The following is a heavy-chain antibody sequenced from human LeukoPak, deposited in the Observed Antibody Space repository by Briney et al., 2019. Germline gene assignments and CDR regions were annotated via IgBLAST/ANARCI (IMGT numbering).Heavy chain of an antibody. V-gene: IGHV4-59*01. J-gene: IGHJ4*02. D-gene: IGHD3-10*01. CDR1: GGSISSYY. Sequence: PSETLSLTCTVSGGSISSYYWSWIRQPPGKGLEWIGYIYYSGSTNYNPSLKSRVTISVDTPKNQFSLKLRSVSAADTAVYYCARHYGSGRPYFDFWGQGTLVTVSS. CDR3: ARHYGSGRPYFDF. CDR2: IYYSGST.